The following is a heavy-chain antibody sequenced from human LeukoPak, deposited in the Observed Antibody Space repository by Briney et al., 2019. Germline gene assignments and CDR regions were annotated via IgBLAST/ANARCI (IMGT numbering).Heavy chain of an antibody. Sequence: GGPLSLSFAASGFPFSSYGMNWVRQAPGKGREWVSAISVVGGSTYYADSVKGRFTISRDNSKNTLYLQMNSLRAEDTAVYYCAKDSASRPKGDFDPWGQGTLVTVSS. D-gene: IGHD3-10*01. CDR1: GFPFSSYG. CDR2: ISVVGGST. V-gene: IGHV3-23*01. CDR3: AKDSASRPKGDFDP. J-gene: IGHJ5*02.